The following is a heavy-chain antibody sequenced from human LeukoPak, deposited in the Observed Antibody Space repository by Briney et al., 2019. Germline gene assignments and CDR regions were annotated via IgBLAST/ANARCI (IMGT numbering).Heavy chain of an antibody. J-gene: IGHJ4*02. V-gene: IGHV1-46*01. CDR3: ARDREVVPAAMDY. CDR1: GYTFTASG. D-gene: IGHD2-2*01. Sequence: ASVTLSCKASGYTFTASGLCWVRQAPGQELEWMGLINPSGGSTSYAQKFQGRVTMTRDMSTSTVYMELSSLRSEDTAVYYCARDREVVPAAMDYWGQGTLVTVSS. CDR2: INPSGGST.